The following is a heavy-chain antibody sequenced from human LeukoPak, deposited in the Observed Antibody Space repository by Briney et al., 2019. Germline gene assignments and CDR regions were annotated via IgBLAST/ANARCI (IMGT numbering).Heavy chain of an antibody. CDR3: ARAFHLGYSYGSDAFDI. Sequence: PSETLSLTCTVSGGSISSYYWSWIRQPPGKGLEWIGYIYYSGSTNYNPSLKSRVTISVDTSKNQFSLKLSSVTAADTAVYYCARAFHLGYSYGSDAFDIWGQGTMVTVSS. V-gene: IGHV4-59*01. J-gene: IGHJ3*02. D-gene: IGHD5-18*01. CDR1: GGSISSYY. CDR2: IYYSGST.